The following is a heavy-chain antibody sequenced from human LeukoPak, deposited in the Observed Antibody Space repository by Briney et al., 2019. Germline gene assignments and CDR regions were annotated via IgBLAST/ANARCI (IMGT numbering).Heavy chain of an antibody. J-gene: IGHJ4*02. Sequence: SETLSLTCAVYGGSFSGYYWSWIRQPPGKGLEWIGEINHSGSTNYNPSLKSRVTISVDTSKNQFSLKLSSVTAADTAVYYCARDLSSGYRGLGFWGQGTLVTVSS. CDR3: ARDLSSGYRGLGF. CDR1: GGSFSGYY. CDR2: INHSGST. V-gene: IGHV4-34*01. D-gene: IGHD6-19*01.